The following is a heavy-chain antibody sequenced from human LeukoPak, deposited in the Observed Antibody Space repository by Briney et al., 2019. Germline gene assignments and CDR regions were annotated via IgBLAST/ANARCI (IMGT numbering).Heavy chain of an antibody. D-gene: IGHD3-22*01. CDR2: INSISGGT. V-gene: IGHV1-2*02. CDR3: ARGVLITSNILNY. J-gene: IGHJ4*02. CDR1: GYTFTDYY. Sequence: ASVKVSCKASGYTFTDYYVHWMRQAPGQGLEWMGWINSISGGTNYAQKFQGRVTMTRDTSVSTAYMEVSRLRSDDTAVYYCARGVLITSNILNYWGQGTLVTVSS.